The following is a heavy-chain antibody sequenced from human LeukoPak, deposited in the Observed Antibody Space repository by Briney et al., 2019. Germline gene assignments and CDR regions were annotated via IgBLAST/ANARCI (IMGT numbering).Heavy chain of an antibody. D-gene: IGHD5-18*01. CDR2: ISGSGGST. J-gene: IGHJ3*02. CDR3: AKVFIQLILKDAFDI. V-gene: IGHV3-23*01. Sequence: GGSQRLSCEGSGFTFSTSWMHWVRQAPGKGLEWVSAISGSGGSTYYADSVKGRFTISRDNSKNTLYLQMNSLRAEDTAVYYCAKVFIQLILKDAFDIWGQGTMVTVSS. CDR1: GFTFSTSW.